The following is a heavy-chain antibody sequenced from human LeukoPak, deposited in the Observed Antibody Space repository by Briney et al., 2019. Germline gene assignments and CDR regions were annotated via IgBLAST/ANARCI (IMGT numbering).Heavy chain of an antibody. CDR2: IIPPSGTA. V-gene: IGHV1-69*05. Sequence: ASVKVSCKASGGPYRYSITWVRQGPGQGLEWMGGIIPPSGTANYAQKFQGRATITKDDSTSTTYMELSSLRSEDTAVYYCTTYGANVAEYFEHWGQGTLLAVS. D-gene: IGHD4/OR15-4a*01. CDR1: GGPYRYS. J-gene: IGHJ1*01. CDR3: TTYGANVAEYFEH.